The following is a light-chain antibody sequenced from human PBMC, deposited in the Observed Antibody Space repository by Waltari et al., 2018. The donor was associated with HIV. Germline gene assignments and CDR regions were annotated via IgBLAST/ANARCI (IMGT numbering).Light chain of an antibody. CDR3: CSYAGSLTPYV. J-gene: IGLJ1*01. CDR2: DVN. Sequence: QSALTQPRSVSGSPGQSVSISCTGSHSNIGTFEYVSWYQQPPGKAPKRMIYDVNNRPSGVPDRCSGSKSGSTASLTISGLQAEDEADYYCCSYAGSLTPYVFGTGTEVTVL. V-gene: IGLV2-11*01. CDR1: HSNIGTFEY.